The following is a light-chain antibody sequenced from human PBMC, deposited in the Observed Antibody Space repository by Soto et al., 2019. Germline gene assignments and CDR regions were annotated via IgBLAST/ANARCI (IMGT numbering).Light chain of an antibody. CDR1: QSVSSSY. Sequence: IVLTHSPGTLSLSPWERATLSCRSSQSVSSSYLAWYQQKPGQAPRLLIYGASSRATGIPDRFSGSGSGTDFTLTISRLEPEDFAVYYCQQYDNSPFNFGQGTRLEIK. J-gene: IGKJ5*01. CDR3: QQYDNSPFN. CDR2: GAS. V-gene: IGKV3-20*01.